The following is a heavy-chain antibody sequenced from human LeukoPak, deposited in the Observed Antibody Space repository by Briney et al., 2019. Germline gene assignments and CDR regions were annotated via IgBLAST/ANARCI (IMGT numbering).Heavy chain of an antibody. CDR3: ARNQEIDYYDSSGFYWGVEY. D-gene: IGHD3-22*01. CDR1: GFTFSAYS. CDR2: ISGGGGTV. Sequence: GGSLRLSCAASGFTFSAYSMNWVRQAPGKGLEWVSFISGGGGTVYYADSVKGRFTISRDNAKNSLHLQMDSLRVEDTAVYYCARNQEIDYYDSSGFYWGVEYWGQGTLVTVSS. J-gene: IGHJ4*02. V-gene: IGHV3-48*01.